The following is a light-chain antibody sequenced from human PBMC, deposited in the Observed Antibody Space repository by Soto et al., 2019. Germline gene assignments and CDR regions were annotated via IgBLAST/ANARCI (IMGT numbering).Light chain of an antibody. CDR3: FSSTSSGTYV. J-gene: IGLJ1*01. CDR2: GVT. Sequence: QSLLTQPASVSGSPGQTLTISFTGTTSDIGFYDYVSWYQQYPGKALKLLIYGVTIRPSGISNRFSGPKSGNTASLTISGLQAQDETDYYCFSSTSSGTYVFGTGNKVTVL. CDR1: TSDIGFYDY. V-gene: IGLV2-14*03.